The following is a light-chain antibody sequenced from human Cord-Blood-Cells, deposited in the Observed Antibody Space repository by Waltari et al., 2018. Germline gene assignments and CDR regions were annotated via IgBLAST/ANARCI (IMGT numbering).Light chain of an antibody. J-gene: IGKJ4*01. Sequence: DIVMTQSPDPLAVSLGERAHINCKSSQSVLYSSNNKNYLAWYQQKPGQPPKLLIYWASTRESGVPDRFSGSGSGTDFTLTISSLQAEDVAVYYCQQYYSTPLTFGGGTKVEIK. CDR1: QSVLYSSNNKNY. CDR2: WAS. V-gene: IGKV4-1*01. CDR3: QQYYSTPLT.